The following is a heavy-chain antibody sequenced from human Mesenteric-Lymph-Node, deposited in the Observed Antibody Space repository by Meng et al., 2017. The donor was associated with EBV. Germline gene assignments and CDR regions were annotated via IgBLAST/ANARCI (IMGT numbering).Heavy chain of an antibody. D-gene: IGHD1-26*01. CDR1: GGSIISGGYS. V-gene: IGHV4-30-2*01. J-gene: IGHJ4*02. CDR2: IYHSGTT. CDR3: ARSAGGDYFDY. Sequence: QLQLPESGSGLVRPSQTLSPTCAVSGGSIISGGYSWSWIRQAPGKGLEWIGFIYHSGTTYLNPSLRSRVNLSVDTSKNQFSLNLRSVSAADTAIYYCARSAGGDYFDYWGQGTLVTVSS.